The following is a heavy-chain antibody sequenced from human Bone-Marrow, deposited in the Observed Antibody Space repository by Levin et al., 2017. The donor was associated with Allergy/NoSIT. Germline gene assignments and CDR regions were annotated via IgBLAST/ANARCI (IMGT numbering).Heavy chain of an antibody. CDR3: ARGSWRSFYGIDI. J-gene: IGHJ6*02. Sequence: GGSLRLSCAASGFTFNDYYMHWIRQAPGKGLEWVAYIGNGDERIYYADSVQGRFTISRDDDEKSVHLQMISLRPEDTAVYYCARGSWRSFYGIDIWGQGTTVTVSS. V-gene: IGHV3-11*01. CDR1: GFTFNDYY. CDR2: IGNGDERI.